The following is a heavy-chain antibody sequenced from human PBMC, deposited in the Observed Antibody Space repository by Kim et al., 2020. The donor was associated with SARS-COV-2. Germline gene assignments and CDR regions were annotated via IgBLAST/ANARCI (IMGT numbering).Heavy chain of an antibody. D-gene: IGHD3-10*01. J-gene: IGHJ2*01. CDR3: ARDLPVITMVGDTSHGDSVL. V-gene: IGHV4-59*11. Sequence: SETLSLTCTVSGGAIKRHYWSWIRQPPGKGLEWIGYIYYSGNTHYNPSLKSRVTISLDTSKNQFSLKLNSVTAADTAVYYCARDLPVITMVGDTSHGDSVLWGRGILVSVSS. CDR2: IYYSGNT. CDR1: GGAIKRHY.